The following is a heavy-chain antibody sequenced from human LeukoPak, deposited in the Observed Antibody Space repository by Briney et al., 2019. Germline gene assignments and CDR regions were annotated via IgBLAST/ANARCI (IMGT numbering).Heavy chain of an antibody. CDR2: ISSDGSFT. D-gene: IGHD1-14*01. Sequence: GGPLRLSCAASGFTFSSHWMHWVRQVPGKGLVWVSRISSDGSFTSYADSVKGRFTISRDNAKNTLYLQMNSLRAEDTAVYYCAREPEDYFDYWGQGTLVTVSS. V-gene: IGHV3-74*01. CDR1: GFTFSSHW. CDR3: AREPEDYFDY. J-gene: IGHJ4*02.